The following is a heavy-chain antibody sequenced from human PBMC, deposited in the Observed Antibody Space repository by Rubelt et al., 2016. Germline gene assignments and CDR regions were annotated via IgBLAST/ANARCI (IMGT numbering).Heavy chain of an antibody. CDR1: GGSISSYY. J-gene: IGHJ2*01. V-gene: IGHV4-4*07. CDR2: IYSSGIT. D-gene: IGHD3-10*01. Sequence: QVQLQESGPGLVKPSETLSLTCTVSGGSISSYYWSWIRQPAGKGLEWIGRIYSSGITNYNPSLKSRVIMSVDTSKNQFSRKLSSVTAAVTAVSYCATAPRGKSYFDFWARGTLVTVSS. CDR3: ATAPRGKSYFDF.